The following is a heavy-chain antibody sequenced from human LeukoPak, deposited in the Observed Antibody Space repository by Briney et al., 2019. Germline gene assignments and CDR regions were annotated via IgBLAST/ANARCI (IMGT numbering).Heavy chain of an antibody. D-gene: IGHD3-22*01. Sequence: GGSLRLSCAASGFTFSSYAMHWVRQAPGKGLEWVAVISYDGSNKYYADSVKGRFTISRDNSKNTLYLQMNSLRAEDTAVYYCARSKGYYDSSGYYLGAFDIWGQGTMVTVSS. V-gene: IGHV3-30*04. CDR2: ISYDGSNK. CDR3: ARSKGYYDSSGYYLGAFDI. J-gene: IGHJ3*02. CDR1: GFTFSSYA.